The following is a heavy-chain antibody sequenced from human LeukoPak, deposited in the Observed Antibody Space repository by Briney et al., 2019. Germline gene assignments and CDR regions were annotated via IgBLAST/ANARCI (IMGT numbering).Heavy chain of an antibody. CDR3: ARHRGSGSPYFDY. V-gene: IGHV4-59*08. Sequence: ASETLSLTCTVSGGSISSHYWSWIRQPPGKGLEWIGYIYYSGSTNYNPSLKSRVTISVDTSKNQFSLKLSSVTAADTAVYYCARHRGSGSPYFDYWGQGTLVTVSS. D-gene: IGHD3-10*01. CDR2: IYYSGST. CDR1: GGSISSHY. J-gene: IGHJ4*02.